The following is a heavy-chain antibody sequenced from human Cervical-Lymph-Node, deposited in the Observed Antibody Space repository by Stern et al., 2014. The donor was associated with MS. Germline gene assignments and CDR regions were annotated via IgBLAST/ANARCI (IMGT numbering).Heavy chain of an antibody. D-gene: IGHD3-16*01. V-gene: IGHV4-31*03. CDR2: IYYSGSI. Sequence: QLKLQESGPGLVKPSQTLSLTCTVSGGSISSGGYYWSWIRQHPGKGLEWIGHIYYSGSIYYNPSLKSRGSISVDTSKNHISLKLSSVTAADTAVYYCARGLMWYFDIWGRGTLVTVSS. CDR3: ARGLMWYFDI. J-gene: IGHJ2*01. CDR1: GGSISSGGYY.